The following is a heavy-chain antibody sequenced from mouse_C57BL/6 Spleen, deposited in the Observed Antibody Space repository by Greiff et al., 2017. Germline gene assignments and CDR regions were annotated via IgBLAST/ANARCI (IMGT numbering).Heavy chain of an antibody. CDR3: ARENSSDHYFDY. CDR2: IYPGGGYT. D-gene: IGHD3-2*02. Sequence: QVQLQQSGAELVRPGTSVKMSCKASGYTFTNYWIGWAKQRPGQGLEWIGDIYPGGGYTNYNEKFKGKATLTADKSSSTAYMQFSRLTSDDSAVYCCARENSSDHYFDYWGQGTTLTVSS. J-gene: IGHJ2*01. V-gene: IGHV1-63*01. CDR1: GYTFTNYW.